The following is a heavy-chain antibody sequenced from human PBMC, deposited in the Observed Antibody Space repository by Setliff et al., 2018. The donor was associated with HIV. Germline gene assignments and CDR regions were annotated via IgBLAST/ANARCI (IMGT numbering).Heavy chain of an antibody. CDR3: VREGAGSGSYYLDF. V-gene: IGHV4-30-2*06. Sequence: SETLSLTCAVSGDSMSSGDYSWNWIRQSPGKGLEWIGHSYPSGRTYYNPSLKNRVTMSIDRSKKQFSLNLSSVTAADTALYFCVREGAGSGSYYLDFGGQGILVTVSS. CDR2: SYPSGRT. J-gene: IGHJ4*02. CDR1: GDSMSSGDYS. D-gene: IGHD3-10*01.